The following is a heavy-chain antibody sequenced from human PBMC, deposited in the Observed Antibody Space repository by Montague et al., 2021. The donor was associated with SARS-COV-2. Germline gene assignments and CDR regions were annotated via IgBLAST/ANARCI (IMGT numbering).Heavy chain of an antibody. CDR3: ARIVGDCSSDSCYAVR. V-gene: IGHV4-39*01. Sequence: SETLSLTCAVSGASTNSNSYYWGWIRQPPGKGLDWIGSFYYTGXTXYTXXXKXRVTISEDTSKNQFSLKLTSVTAADTAVYYCARIVGDCSSDSCYAVRWGHGALVTVSS. CDR2: FYYTGXT. D-gene: IGHD2-2*01. CDR1: GASTNSNSYY. J-gene: IGHJ4*01.